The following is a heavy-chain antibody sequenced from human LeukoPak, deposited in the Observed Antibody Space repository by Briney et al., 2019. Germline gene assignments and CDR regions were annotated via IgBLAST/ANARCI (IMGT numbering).Heavy chain of an antibody. V-gene: IGHV4-59*04. Sequence: NPSETLSLTCTVSGGSISSYYWSWIRQPPGKGLEWLGNIFYTGIPYYNPSLKSRVTISVDTSKNQFSLRLTSVTAADTAVYYCARYSSSSGWFDPWGQGTLVTVSS. D-gene: IGHD6-6*01. CDR3: ARYSSSSGWFDP. CDR2: IFYTGIP. J-gene: IGHJ5*02. CDR1: GGSISSYY.